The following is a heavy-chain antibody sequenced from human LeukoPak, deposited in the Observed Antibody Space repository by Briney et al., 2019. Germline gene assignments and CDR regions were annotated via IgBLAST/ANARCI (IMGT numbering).Heavy chain of an antibody. V-gene: IGHV3-64*01. CDR3: ARAEGYGGELDS. D-gene: IGHD4-23*01. CDR2: ISSNGGST. CDR1: GFTFSSYA. Sequence: GGSLRLSCAASGFTFSSYAMSWVRQAPGKGLEYVSAISSNGGSTYYANSVKGRFTISRDNSKNTLYLQMGSLRAEDMAVYYCARAEGYGGELDSWGQGTLVTVSS. J-gene: IGHJ4*02.